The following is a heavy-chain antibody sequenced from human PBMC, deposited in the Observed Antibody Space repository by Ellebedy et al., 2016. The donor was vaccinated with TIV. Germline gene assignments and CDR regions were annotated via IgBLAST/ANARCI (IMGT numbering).Heavy chain of an antibody. J-gene: IGHJ6*02. CDR1: GGTFSSYA. Sequence: SVKVSXKASGGTFSSYAISWVRQAPGQGFEWMGGIIPIFGTANYAQKFQGRVTITADKSTSTAYMELSSLRSEDTAVYYCARTSQGYCSGGSCPRGMDVWGQGATVTVSS. D-gene: IGHD2-15*01. CDR3: ARTSQGYCSGGSCPRGMDV. V-gene: IGHV1-69*06. CDR2: IIPIFGTA.